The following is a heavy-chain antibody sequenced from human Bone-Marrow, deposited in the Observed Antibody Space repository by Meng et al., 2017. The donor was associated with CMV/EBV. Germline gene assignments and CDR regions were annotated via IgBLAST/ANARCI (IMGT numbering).Heavy chain of an antibody. V-gene: IGHV1-69*10. CDR2: IIPILGIA. CDR1: GGTFSSYA. D-gene: IGHD2-2*03. J-gene: IGHJ4*02. CDR3: ARVDIVVVPAPTDY. Sequence: SVKVSCKASGGTFSSYAISWVRQAPGQGLEWMGGIIPILGIANYAQKFQGRVTITADKSTSTAYMELRSLRSDDTAVYYCARVDIVVVPAPTDYWGQGTLVTVSS.